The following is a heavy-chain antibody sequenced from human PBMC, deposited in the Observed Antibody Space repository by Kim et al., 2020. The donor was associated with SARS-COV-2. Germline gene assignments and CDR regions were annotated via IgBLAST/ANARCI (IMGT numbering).Heavy chain of an antibody. CDR1: GGSFSADS. CDR2: INHSGNT. D-gene: IGHD3-10*01. V-gene: IGHV4-34*01. CDR3: ARGLRLLMVRGLGVRYFYALDV. J-gene: IGHJ6*02. Sequence: SETLSFTCDVYGGSFSADSWSWIRQPPGKGLEWIGEINHSGNTSYNPSLKSRVSISLDTSKSQFSLKVNSVTAADTAVYYCARGLRLLMVRGLGVRYFYALDVWSQGTTVTVSS.